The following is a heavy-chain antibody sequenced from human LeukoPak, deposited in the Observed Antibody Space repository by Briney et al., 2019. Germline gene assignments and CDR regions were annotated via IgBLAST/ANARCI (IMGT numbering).Heavy chain of an antibody. CDR2: IYYSGTT. D-gene: IGHD1-26*01. V-gene: IGHV4-59*08. Sequence: PSETLSLTCSVSGGSISNYYWSWVRQPPGKALEWIGYIYYSGTTNYNPSLKSRVTMSVDTSKNQFSLKLSSVTAADTAVYYCTRGIVGADFDYWGQGTLVTVSS. CDR3: TRGIVGADFDY. J-gene: IGHJ4*02. CDR1: GGSISNYY.